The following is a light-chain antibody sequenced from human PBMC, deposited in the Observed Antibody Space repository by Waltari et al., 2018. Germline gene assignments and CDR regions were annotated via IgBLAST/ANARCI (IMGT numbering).Light chain of an antibody. CDR2: DAS. Sequence: EIVLTQSPATLSLSPGERATLSCRASQSVASYLAWYQQKPGQAPRLLIYDASNRATGIPARFSGSGSGTDFTLTISSLEPEDFGLYYCQQRSNAITFGQGTKLEI. V-gene: IGKV3-11*01. CDR3: QQRSNAIT. CDR1: QSVASY. J-gene: IGKJ2*01.